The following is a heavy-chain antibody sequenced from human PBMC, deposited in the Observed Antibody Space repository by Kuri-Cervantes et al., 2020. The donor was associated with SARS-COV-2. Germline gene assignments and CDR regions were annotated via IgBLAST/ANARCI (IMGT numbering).Heavy chain of an antibody. D-gene: IGHD1-26*01. Sequence: SHTLALTCAASGFTFSSYWMHWVRQAPGKGLVWSGEINHSGSTNYNPSLKSRVTISVDTSKNQFSLKLSSVTAADTAVYYCARHPAWEQHFDYWGQGTLVTVSS. J-gene: IGHJ4*02. V-gene: IGHV4-34*01. CDR1: GFTFSSYW. CDR2: INHSGST. CDR3: ARHPAWEQHFDY.